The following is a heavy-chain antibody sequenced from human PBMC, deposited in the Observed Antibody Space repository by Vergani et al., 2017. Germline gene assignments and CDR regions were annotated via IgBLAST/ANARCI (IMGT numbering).Heavy chain of an antibody. J-gene: IGHJ5*02. CDR3: AKDAGITMIAGWFDP. V-gene: IGHV3-48*03. CDR2: ISSSGSTI. Sequence: EVQLVESGGGLVQPGGSLRLSCAASGFTFSSYEMNWVRQAPGKGLEWVSYISSSGSTIYYADSVKGRFTISRDNAKNSLYLQMNSLRAEDTALYYCAKDAGITMIAGWFDPWGQGTLVTVSS. D-gene: IGHD3-22*01. CDR1: GFTFSSYE.